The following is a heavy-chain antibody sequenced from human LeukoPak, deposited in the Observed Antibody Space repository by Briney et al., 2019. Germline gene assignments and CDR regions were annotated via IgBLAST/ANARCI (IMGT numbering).Heavy chain of an antibody. CDR2: INPNSGGT. J-gene: IGHJ5*02. V-gene: IGHV1-2*02. CDR3: AVPPDCRGGSCQRWFDP. CDR1: GYTFTGYY. D-gene: IGHD2-15*01. Sequence: ASVKVSCKASGYTFTGYYMHWVRQAPGQGLEWMGWINPNSGGTNYAQKFQGRVTMTRDTSISTAYMELSRLRSDDTAVYYCAVPPDCRGGSCQRWFDPWGQGTLVTVSS.